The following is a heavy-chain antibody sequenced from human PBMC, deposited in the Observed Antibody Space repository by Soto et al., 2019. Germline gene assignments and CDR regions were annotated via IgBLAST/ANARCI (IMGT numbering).Heavy chain of an antibody. CDR1: AGSVSSDSYY. J-gene: IGHJ6*02. Sequence: PSETLSLTCTVSAGSVSSDSYYWSWIRQPPGEGLEWIGYVYYNGSTKYNPALKSRVTISVDMSKNQFTLRLNSVTAAETAVYYCARDYAYSIYYYGFDVWGQGTTVTVSS. V-gene: IGHV4-61*01. CDR3: ARDYAYSIYYYGFDV. D-gene: IGHD2-15*01. CDR2: VYYNGST.